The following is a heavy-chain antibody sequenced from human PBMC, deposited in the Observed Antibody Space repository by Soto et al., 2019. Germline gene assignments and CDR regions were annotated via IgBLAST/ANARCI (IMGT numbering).Heavy chain of an antibody. Sequence: SETLSLTCTVSGGSISSSSYYWGWIRQPPGKGLEWIGSIYYSGSTYYNPSLKSRVTISVDTSKNQFSLKLSSVTAADTAVYYCARHVGYYDFWSGSVGYYYYYYMDVWGKGTTVTVS. D-gene: IGHD3-3*01. CDR3: ARHVGYYDFWSGSVGYYYYYYMDV. V-gene: IGHV4-39*01. J-gene: IGHJ6*03. CDR2: IYYSGST. CDR1: GGSISSSSYY.